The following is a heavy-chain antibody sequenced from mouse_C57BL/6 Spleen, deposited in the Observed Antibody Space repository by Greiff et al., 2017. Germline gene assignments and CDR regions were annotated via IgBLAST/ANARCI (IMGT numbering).Heavy chain of an antibody. V-gene: IGHV7-1*01. D-gene: IGHD4-1*01. CDR1: GFTFSDFY. Sequence: EVKLMESGGGLVPSGRSLRLSCATSGFTFSDFYMEWVRQAPGKGLEWIAASRNKANDYTTEYSASVKGRFIVSRDTSQSILYLQMNALRAEDTAIYYCARARTGYFDYWGQGTTLTVSS. CDR3: ARARTGYFDY. J-gene: IGHJ2*01. CDR2: SRNKANDYTT.